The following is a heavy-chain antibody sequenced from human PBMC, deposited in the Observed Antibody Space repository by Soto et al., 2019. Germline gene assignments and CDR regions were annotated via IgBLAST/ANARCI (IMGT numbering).Heavy chain of an antibody. CDR3: ARDIRVEPAAVGGSYYYYVMDV. J-gene: IGHJ6*02. V-gene: IGHV1-18*01. CDR1: GYTFISYG. CDR2: ISPYNGNT. Sequence: ASVKVSCKSSGYTFISYGINWVRQAPGQGLEWMGWISPYNGNTDYAQMFQGRVTMTTDTTTSTAYMELKSLRSDDTAIYYCARDIRVEPAAVGGSYYYYVMDVWGQGTTVTVSS. D-gene: IGHD2-2*01.